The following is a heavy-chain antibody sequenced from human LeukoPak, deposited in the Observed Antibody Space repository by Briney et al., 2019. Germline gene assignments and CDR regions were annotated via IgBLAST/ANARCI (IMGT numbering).Heavy chain of an antibody. V-gene: IGHV3-23*01. CDR2: ITSSGGRT. D-gene: IGHD3-10*02. CDR3: AELGITMIGVV. Sequence: GGSLRLSCAASGFTFSSYAMSWVRQAPGKGLEWVSTITSSGGRTYYADSVKGRFTISRDNSKNTLYLQMNSLRAEDTAVYYCAELGITMIGVVWGKGTTVTISS. CDR1: GFTFSSYA. J-gene: IGHJ6*04.